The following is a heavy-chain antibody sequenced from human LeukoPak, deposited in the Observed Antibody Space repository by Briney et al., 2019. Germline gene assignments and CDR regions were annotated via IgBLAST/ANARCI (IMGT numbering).Heavy chain of an antibody. V-gene: IGHV4-31*03. CDR1: GGSINSNNYY. CDR2: IYYTGST. CDR3: ARSHTPPQGFGELLYGRIWGYFDY. J-gene: IGHJ4*02. Sequence: PSETLSLTCTVSGGSINSNNYYWNWIRQHPGKGLEWIGYIYYTGSTYSNPSLKSRVTISLDTSKNQFSLNLNSVTAADTAVYYCARSHTPPQGFGELLYGRIWGYFDYWGQGTLVTVSS. D-gene: IGHD3-10*01.